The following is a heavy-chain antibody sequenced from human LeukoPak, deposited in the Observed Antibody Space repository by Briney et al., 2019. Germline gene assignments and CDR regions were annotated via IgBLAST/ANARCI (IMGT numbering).Heavy chain of an antibody. CDR1: GFTFRSYG. CDR3: AKIYWGSGAFDI. J-gene: IGHJ3*02. V-gene: IGHV3-30*02. Sequence: GGSLRLSCAASGFTFRSYGMHWVRQAPGKGLEWVAYLSHDGTSKYYADSLKGRFTISRDNSKNTLYLQMNSLRAEDTAVYYCAKIYWGSGAFDIWGQGTMVTVSS. CDR2: LSHDGTSK. D-gene: IGHD7-27*01.